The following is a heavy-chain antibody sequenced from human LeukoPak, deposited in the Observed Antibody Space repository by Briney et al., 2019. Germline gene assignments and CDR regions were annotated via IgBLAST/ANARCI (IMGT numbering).Heavy chain of an antibody. J-gene: IGHJ4*02. CDR1: GGTFRSYA. D-gene: IGHD4-17*01. Sequence: GASVKVSCKASGGTFRSYAISWVRQAPGQGREWMGGINPVFGSANYAQKFQGRVTMTTDTSTSTAYLELRSLRSDDTGVYYCASVGIYGEYEGLDYWGPGTLVTVSS. CDR3: ASVGIYGEYEGLDY. V-gene: IGHV1-69*05. CDR2: INPVFGSA.